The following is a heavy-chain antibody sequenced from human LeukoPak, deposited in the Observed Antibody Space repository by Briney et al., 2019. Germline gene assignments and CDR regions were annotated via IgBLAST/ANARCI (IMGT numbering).Heavy chain of an antibody. CDR3: ATLGGAYAYNYGFDY. D-gene: IGHD5-24*01. V-gene: IGHV3-23*01. Sequence: GGSLRLSCAASGFTFSSYAMSWVRQAPGKVLEWVSAISGSGGSTYYADSVEGRFTISRDNAKNSLYLQMNSLRAEDTALYYCATLGGAYAYNYGFDYWGQGTLVTVSS. CDR1: GFTFSSYA. J-gene: IGHJ4*02. CDR2: ISGSGGST.